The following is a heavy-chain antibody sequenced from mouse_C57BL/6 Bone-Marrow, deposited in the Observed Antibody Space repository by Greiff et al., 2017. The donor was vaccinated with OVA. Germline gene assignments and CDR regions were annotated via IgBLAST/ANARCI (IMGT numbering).Heavy chain of an antibody. D-gene: IGHD1-1*01. V-gene: IGHV1-81*01. CDR3: AVGGSIFYAMDY. Sequence: VQLQESGAELARPGASVKLSCKASGYTFTSYGISWVKQRTGQGLEWIGEIYPRSGNTYYNEKFKGKATLTADKSSSTAYMELRSLTSEDSAVYFCAVGGSIFYAMDYWGQGTSVTVSS. CDR1: GYTFTSYG. CDR2: IYPRSGNT. J-gene: IGHJ4*01.